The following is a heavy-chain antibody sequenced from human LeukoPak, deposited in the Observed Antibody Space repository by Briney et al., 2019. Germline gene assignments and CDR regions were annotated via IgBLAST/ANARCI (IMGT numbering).Heavy chain of an antibody. CDR1: GFTFSSYA. Sequence: GGSLRLSCAASGFTFSSYAMHWVRQAPGKGLEWVALISYDGSNKYYADSVKGRFTISRDNAKNSLYLQMNSLRAEDTAVYYCARVVGSGPHGAFDIWGQGTMVTVSS. J-gene: IGHJ3*02. V-gene: IGHV3-30-3*01. CDR2: ISYDGSNK. D-gene: IGHD2-15*01. CDR3: ARVVGSGPHGAFDI.